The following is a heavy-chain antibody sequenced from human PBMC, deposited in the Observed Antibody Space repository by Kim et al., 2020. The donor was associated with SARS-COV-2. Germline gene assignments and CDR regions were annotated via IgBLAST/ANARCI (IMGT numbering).Heavy chain of an antibody. CDR1: GYTFTNYA. D-gene: IGHD3-3*01. CDR2: INGGNGNT. Sequence: ASVKVSCKASGYTFTNYAMHWVRQAPGQRLEWMGWINGGNGNTKYSQKFQGRVTITRDTSASTAYIELSSLRSEDTAVYYCARGPGVFGVVITFLYYMDVWGKGTTVTVSS. J-gene: IGHJ6*03. CDR3: ARGPGVFGVVITFLYYMDV. V-gene: IGHV1-3*01.